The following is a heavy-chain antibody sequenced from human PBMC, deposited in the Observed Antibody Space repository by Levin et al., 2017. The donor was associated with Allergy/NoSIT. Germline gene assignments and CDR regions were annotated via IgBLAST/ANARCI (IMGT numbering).Heavy chain of an antibody. D-gene: IGHD6-19*01. V-gene: IGHV3-23*01. CDR1: GFGFSSYA. J-gene: IGHJ4*02. CDR3: AKEGLLHSSAWYFDC. CDR2: ISNSGST. Sequence: GESLKISCAASGFGFSSYAMNWVRQAPGKGLEWLSSISNSGSTYTADSVRGRFTISRDNSRNTVYLQMNSLRPEDTAIYYCAKEGLLHSSAWYFDCWGQGTQVAVSS.